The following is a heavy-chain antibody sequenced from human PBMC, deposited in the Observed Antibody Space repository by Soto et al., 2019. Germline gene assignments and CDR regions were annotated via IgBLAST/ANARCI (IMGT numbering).Heavy chain of an antibody. CDR3: VRALDGSGSYYTDY. Sequence: ASVKVSCKASGYNFINYGITWVRQAPGQGLEWMGWISVHNGNTNYAQKLQGRVTMTTDTSTSTAYMELRSLRSDDTAVYYCVRALDGSGSYYTDYWGPGTLVTVSS. CDR2: ISVHNGNT. CDR1: GYNFINYG. V-gene: IGHV1-18*01. D-gene: IGHD3-10*01. J-gene: IGHJ4*02.